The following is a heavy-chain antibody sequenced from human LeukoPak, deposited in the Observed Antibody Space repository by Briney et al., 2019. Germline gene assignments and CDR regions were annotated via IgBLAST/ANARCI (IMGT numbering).Heavy chain of an antibody. V-gene: IGHV1-24*01. CDR1: GYTLTELS. CDR2: FDPEDGET. J-gene: IGHJ4*02. Sequence: ASVKVSCKVSGYTLTELSMHWVRQAPGKGLEWMGGFDPEDGETIYAQKFQGRVTMTEDTSTDTAYMELSSLRSEDTAVYYCATDGGDYGYSDYWGQGTLVTVSS. D-gene: IGHD4-17*01. CDR3: ATDGGDYGYSDY.